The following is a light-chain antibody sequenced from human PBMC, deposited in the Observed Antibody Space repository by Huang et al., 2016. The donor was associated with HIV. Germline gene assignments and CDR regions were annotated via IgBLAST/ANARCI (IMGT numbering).Light chain of an antibody. V-gene: IGKV1-39*01. CDR2: AAS. J-gene: IGKJ4*01. CDR1: QTISTF. Sequence: DIQMTQSPSSLSASVGDRISITCRASQTISTFLNWYQQKPGKAPKLLIYAASNWQSGVSSRFSGTVSGTLFTLTVTGLLPDDFATYFCQQTSSVPLTFGGGTKVEMK. CDR3: QQTSSVPLT.